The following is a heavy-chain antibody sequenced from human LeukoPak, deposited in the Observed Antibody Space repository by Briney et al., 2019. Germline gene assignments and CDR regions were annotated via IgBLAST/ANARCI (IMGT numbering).Heavy chain of an antibody. CDR1: GYTFTGYY. D-gene: IGHD3-22*01. J-gene: IGHJ4*02. Sequence: ASVEVSCKASGYTFTGYYMHWVRQAPGQGLEWMGWINPNSGGTNYAQKFQGRVTMTRDTSISTAYMELSRLRSDDTAVYYCARGDYYDSSGYPYWGQGTLVTVSS. CDR3: ARGDYYDSSGYPY. V-gene: IGHV1-2*02. CDR2: INPNSGGT.